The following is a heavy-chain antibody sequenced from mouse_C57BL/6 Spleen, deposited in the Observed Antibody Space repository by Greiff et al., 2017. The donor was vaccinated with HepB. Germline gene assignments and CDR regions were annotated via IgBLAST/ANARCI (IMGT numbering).Heavy chain of an antibody. Sequence: VQLQQSGAELAKPGASVKLSCKASGYTFTSYWMHWVKQRPGQGLEWIGYINPSSGYTKYNQKFKDKATLTADKSSSTAYMQLSSLTYEDSAVYYCARINRTAQAWFAYWGQGTLVTVSA. V-gene: IGHV1-7*01. CDR1: GYTFTSYW. D-gene: IGHD3-2*02. CDR3: ARINRTAQAWFAY. CDR2: INPSSGYT. J-gene: IGHJ3*01.